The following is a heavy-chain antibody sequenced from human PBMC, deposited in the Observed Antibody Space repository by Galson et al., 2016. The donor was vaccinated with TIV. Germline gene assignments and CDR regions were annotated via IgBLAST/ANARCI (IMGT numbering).Heavy chain of an antibody. V-gene: IGHV7-4-1*02. CDR3: ARSGDYNYYYYYMDV. D-gene: IGHD4-17*01. Sequence: SVKVFCKASGYDFTSCAINWVRHAPGQGLQWLGWINTRNGHPTYAQGFTGRFVFSLDTSVSTAYLQISSLTADDTAIYYCARSGDYNYYYYYMDVWAKGTTVTVSS. CDR1: GYDFTSCA. J-gene: IGHJ6*03. CDR2: INTRNGHP.